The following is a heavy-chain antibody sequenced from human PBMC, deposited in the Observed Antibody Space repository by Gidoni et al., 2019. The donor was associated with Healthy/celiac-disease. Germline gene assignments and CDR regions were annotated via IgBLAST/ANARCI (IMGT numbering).Heavy chain of an antibody. Sequence: QVQLQESGPGLVKPSETLSLTCTVSGGSISSYYWSWIRQPPGKGLEWIGYIYYSGSTNYNPSLKSRVTISVDTSKNQFSLKLSSVTAADTAVYYCARYNLNGYYDFWSGQYYFDYWGQGTLVTVSS. V-gene: IGHV4-59*08. CDR1: GGSISSYY. D-gene: IGHD3-3*01. CDR2: IYYSGST. CDR3: ARYNLNGYYDFWSGQYYFDY. J-gene: IGHJ4*02.